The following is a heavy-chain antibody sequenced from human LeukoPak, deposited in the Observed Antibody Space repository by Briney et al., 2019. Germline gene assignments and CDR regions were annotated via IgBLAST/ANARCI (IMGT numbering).Heavy chain of an antibody. Sequence: PGGSLRLSCAASGFTFSSYAMYWVRQAPGKGLEWVAVIWYDGNNKYADSVKGRFIISRDNSKNTLDLQMNSLRVEDSAVYYCAKGGGSKIKDAFDVWGQGTLVAVSA. V-gene: IGHV3-30*04. D-gene: IGHD5-12*01. CDR1: GFTFSSYA. CDR2: IWYDGNNK. J-gene: IGHJ3*01. CDR3: AKGGGSKIKDAFDV.